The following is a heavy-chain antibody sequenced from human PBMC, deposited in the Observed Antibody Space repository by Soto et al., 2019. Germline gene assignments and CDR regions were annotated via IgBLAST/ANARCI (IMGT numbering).Heavy chain of an antibody. D-gene: IGHD2-15*01. V-gene: IGHV4-39*01. CDR2: IYYSGST. J-gene: IGHJ4*02. CDR3: ANIVVVVADIFRGHYYFDY. Sequence: PSETLSLTCTVSGGSISSSSYYWGWIRQPPGKGLEWIGSIYYSGSTYYNPSLKSRVTISVDTSKNQFSLKLSSVTAADTAVYYCANIVVVVADIFRGHYYFDYWGQGTLVTVSS. CDR1: GGSISSSSYY.